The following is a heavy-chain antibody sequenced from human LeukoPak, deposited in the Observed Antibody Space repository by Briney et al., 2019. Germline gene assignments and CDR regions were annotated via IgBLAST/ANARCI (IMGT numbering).Heavy chain of an antibody. Sequence: GGSLRLSCAASGFTFSSYDIHWVRQATGKGLEWVSGIGTAGEIYYPGSVKGRFTISRENAKNSLYLQMHSLRAGDTAVYYCARGGHIWFGELKGFAPWGQGTLVTVSS. J-gene: IGHJ5*02. CDR3: ARGGHIWFGELKGFAP. D-gene: IGHD3-10*01. V-gene: IGHV3-13*01. CDR2: IGTAGEI. CDR1: GFTFSSYD.